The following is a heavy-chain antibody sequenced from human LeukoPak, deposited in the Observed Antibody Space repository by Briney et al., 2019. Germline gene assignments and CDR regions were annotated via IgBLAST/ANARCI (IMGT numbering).Heavy chain of an antibody. D-gene: IGHD3-10*01. Sequence: SETLSLTCAVYGGSFSGYYWSWIRQPPGKELEWIGEINHSGSTNYNPSLKSRVTISVDTSKNQFSLKLSSVTAADTAVYYCARLRRGFGELLFDYWGQGTLVTVSS. J-gene: IGHJ4*02. CDR2: INHSGST. V-gene: IGHV4-34*01. CDR3: ARLRRGFGELLFDY. CDR1: GGSFSGYY.